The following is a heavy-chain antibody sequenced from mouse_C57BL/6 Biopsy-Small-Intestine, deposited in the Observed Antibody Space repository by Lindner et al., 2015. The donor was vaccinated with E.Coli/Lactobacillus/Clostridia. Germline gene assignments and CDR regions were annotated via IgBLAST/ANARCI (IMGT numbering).Heavy chain of an antibody. D-gene: IGHD4-1*02. V-gene: IGHV1-39*01. Sequence: QLQESGPELVKPGASVKISCKASGYSFTDYNMNWVKQSNGKSLEWIGVINPNYGTTSYNQKFKGKATLTADKSSSTAYMQLSSLTSEDSAVYFCARSTGTSFAYWGQGTLVTVSA. CDR2: INPNYGTT. J-gene: IGHJ3*01. CDR3: ARSTGTSFAY. CDR1: GYSFTDYN.